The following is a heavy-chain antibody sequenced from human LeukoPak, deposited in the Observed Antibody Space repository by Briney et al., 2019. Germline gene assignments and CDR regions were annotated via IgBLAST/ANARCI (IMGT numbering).Heavy chain of an antibody. CDR2: ISGSGGST. Sequence: GGSLRLSCAASGFTFSSYAMSWVRQAPGKGLEWVSGISGSGGSTSYADSVKGRFTISRDNSKYTLYLQMNSLRTEDTAVYYCARDLGTGWSKNPDYWGQGTLVTVSS. V-gene: IGHV3-23*01. CDR3: ARDLGTGWSKNPDY. CDR1: GFTFSSYA. J-gene: IGHJ4*02. D-gene: IGHD6-19*01.